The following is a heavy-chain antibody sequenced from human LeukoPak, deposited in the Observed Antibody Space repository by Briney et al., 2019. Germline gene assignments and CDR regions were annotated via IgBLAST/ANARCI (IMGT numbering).Heavy chain of an antibody. CDR2: IWPGDSET. CDR1: GFSFTSYW. Sequence: GESLRISCKGSGFSFTSYWIVWVRQMPGKGPEWMGIIWPGDSETTYSPSFRGQVIISADKSISTAYLQWSSLKDSDTAMYYCARHRYSGSHWRDAFDIWGQGTMVTVSS. D-gene: IGHD1-26*01. J-gene: IGHJ3*02. V-gene: IGHV5-51*01. CDR3: ARHRYSGSHWRDAFDI.